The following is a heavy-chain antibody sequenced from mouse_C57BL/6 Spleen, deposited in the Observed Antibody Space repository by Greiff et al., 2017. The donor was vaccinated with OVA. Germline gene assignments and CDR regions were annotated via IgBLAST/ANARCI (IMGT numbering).Heavy chain of an antibody. D-gene: IGHD1-1*01. J-gene: IGHJ1*03. CDR2: INPSNGGT. V-gene: IGHV1-53*01. Sequence: QVQLKQSGTELVKPGASVKLSCKASGYTFTSYWMHWVKQRPGQGLEWIGNINPSNGGTNYNEKFKSKATLTVDKSSSTAYMQLSSLTSEDSAVYYCARGITTVVEGGYFDVWGTGTTVTVSS. CDR3: ARGITTVVEGGYFDV. CDR1: GYTFTSYW.